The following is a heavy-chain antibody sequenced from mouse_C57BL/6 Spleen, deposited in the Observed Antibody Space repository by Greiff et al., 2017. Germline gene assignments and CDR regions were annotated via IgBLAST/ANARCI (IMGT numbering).Heavy chain of an antibody. CDR1: GFTFSDYG. V-gene: IGHV5-17*01. D-gene: IGHD4-1*01. CDR2: ISSGSSTI. J-gene: IGHJ4*01. Sequence: EVKVVESGGGLVKPGGSLKLSCAASGFTFSDYGMHWVRQAPEKGLEWVAYISSGSSTIYYADTVKGRFTISRDNAKNTLFRQMTSLRSEDTAMYYCARCLTGTPYYAMAYWGQGTSVTVSS. CDR3: ARCLTGTPYYAMAY.